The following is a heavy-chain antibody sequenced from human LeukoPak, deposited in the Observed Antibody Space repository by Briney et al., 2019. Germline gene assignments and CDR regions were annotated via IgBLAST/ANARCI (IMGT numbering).Heavy chain of an antibody. J-gene: IGHJ4*02. Sequence: GESLKISCKGSGYSFTSYWIGWVRQMPGKGLEWMGVIYPGDSDTRYSPSFQGQVTISADKSISTAYLQWSSLKASDTAIYYCAGRAYTYGRSGPFDFWGQGTLVTVS. V-gene: IGHV5-51*01. D-gene: IGHD5-18*01. CDR3: AGRAYTYGRSGPFDF. CDR2: IYPGDSDT. CDR1: GYSFTSYW.